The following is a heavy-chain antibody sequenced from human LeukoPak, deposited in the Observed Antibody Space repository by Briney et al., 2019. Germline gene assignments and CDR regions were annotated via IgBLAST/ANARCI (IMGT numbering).Heavy chain of an antibody. Sequence: GGSLRLSCAASGFTFSSYGMHWVRQAPGKGLEWVAFIRYDGSNKYYADSVKGRFTIPRDNSKNTLYLQMNSLRAEDTAVYYCAKGGDFWSEWNYFDYWGQGTLVTVSS. J-gene: IGHJ4*02. V-gene: IGHV3-30*02. CDR2: IRYDGSNK. D-gene: IGHD3-3*01. CDR3: AKGGDFWSEWNYFDY. CDR1: GFTFSSYG.